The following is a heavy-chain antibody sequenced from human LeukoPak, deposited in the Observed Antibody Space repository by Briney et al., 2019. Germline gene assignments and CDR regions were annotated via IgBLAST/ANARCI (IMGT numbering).Heavy chain of an antibody. J-gene: IGHJ5*02. CDR3: ARHFRGDNWFDP. Sequence: SETLSLTCTVSGGSISSSSYYWGWIRQPPGEGLEWIGSIYYSGSTYYNPSLKSRVTISVDTPKNQFSLKLSSVTAADTAVYYCARHFRGDNWFDPWGQGTLVTVSS. V-gene: IGHV4-39*01. CDR1: GGSISSSSYY. D-gene: IGHD5-12*01. CDR2: IYYSGST.